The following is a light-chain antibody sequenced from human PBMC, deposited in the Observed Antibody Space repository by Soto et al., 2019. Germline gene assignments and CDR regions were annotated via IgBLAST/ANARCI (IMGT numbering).Light chain of an antibody. V-gene: IGLV2-14*03. CDR1: SSDIGSYNY. CDR3: NSYTTSTTGV. J-gene: IGLJ2*01. Sequence: QSALTQPASVSGSPGQSITISCTGTSSDIGSYNYVSWYQQHPGKAPKLIIFDVSSRPSGVSTRFSGSKSGNTASLTISGLQAEDEADYYCNSYTTSTTGVFGGGTKLTVL. CDR2: DVS.